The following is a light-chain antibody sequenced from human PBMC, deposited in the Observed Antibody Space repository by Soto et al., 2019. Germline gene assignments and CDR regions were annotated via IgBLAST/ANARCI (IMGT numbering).Light chain of an antibody. Sequence: IQLTQSPSSLSASMGDRVTITCRASQGIINYLAWYQQKPGKAPTLLIYAASNLQGGVPSRFSGSGSGTNFTLGISSLELEDFATYYCQQTRRAPRTFGPGTKVDIK. V-gene: IGKV1-39*01. CDR1: QGIINY. CDR2: AAS. CDR3: QQTRRAPRT. J-gene: IGKJ2*01.